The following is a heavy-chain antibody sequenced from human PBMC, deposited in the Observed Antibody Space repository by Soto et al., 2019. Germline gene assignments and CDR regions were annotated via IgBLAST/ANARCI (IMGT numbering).Heavy chain of an antibody. CDR1: GFTFSSYA. D-gene: IGHD2-2*01. CDR3: AKKRVLLPAMYPFDY. J-gene: IGHJ4*02. Sequence: EVQLLESGGGLVQPGGSLRLSCAASGFTFSSYAMNWVRQAPGKGLEWVSIISGDGGTTSYADSVKGRFTISRDNSKNTLYLQMNSLRAEDTAVYYCAKKRVLLPAMYPFDYWGQGTLVTVSS. V-gene: IGHV3-23*01. CDR2: ISGDGGTT.